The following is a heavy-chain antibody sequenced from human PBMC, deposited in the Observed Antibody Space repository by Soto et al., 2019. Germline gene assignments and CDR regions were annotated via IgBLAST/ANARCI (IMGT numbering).Heavy chain of an antibody. V-gene: IGHV1-2*02. Sequence: ASVKVSCKASGYTFTGYYMHWVRQAPGQGLEWMGWINPNSGGTNYAQKFQGRVTVTADTSTSTAYMELSSLRSEDTAVYYCARDLHYDSSGYYGAFDIWGQGTMVTVSS. CDR3: ARDLHYDSSGYYGAFDI. D-gene: IGHD3-22*01. CDR2: INPNSGGT. CDR1: GYTFTGYY. J-gene: IGHJ3*02.